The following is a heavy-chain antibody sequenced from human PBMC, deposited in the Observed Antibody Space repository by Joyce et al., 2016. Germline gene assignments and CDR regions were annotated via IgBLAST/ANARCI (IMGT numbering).Heavy chain of an antibody. CDR3: VREFSSTPH. V-gene: IGHV3-74*01. CDR2: INHDGSST. CDR1: GFTFSNYW. J-gene: IGHJ4*02. Sequence: EVQLVESGGGLVQPGGSLRLSCVASGFTFSNYWLHWVRQAPGKGLLWGSDINHDGSSTTYADSVKGRFTISRDNAKNTLYLQMKSLRAEDTALYYCVREFSSTPHWGQGTLVTVSS. D-gene: IGHD6-6*01.